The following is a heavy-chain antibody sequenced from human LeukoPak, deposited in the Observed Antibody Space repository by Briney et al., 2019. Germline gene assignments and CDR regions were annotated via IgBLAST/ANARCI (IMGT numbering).Heavy chain of an antibody. Sequence: GGSLRLSCAASGFTFSSYSMNWVRQAPGKGLEWVSYISSSSSTIYYADSVKGRFTISRDNAKNSLYLQMNSLRAEDTAVYYCARDDRREVTLYYYYYGMDVWGQGTTVTVSS. CDR3: ARDDRREVTLYYYYYGMDV. J-gene: IGHJ6*02. CDR1: GFTFSSYS. D-gene: IGHD4-11*01. V-gene: IGHV3-48*01. CDR2: ISSSSSTI.